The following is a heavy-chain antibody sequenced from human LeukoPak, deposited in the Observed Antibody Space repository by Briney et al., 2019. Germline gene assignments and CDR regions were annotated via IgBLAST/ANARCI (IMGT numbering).Heavy chain of an antibody. Sequence: PSETLSLTCAVYGGSFSGYYWSWVRQAPGKGLEWVGRIKSKTDGGTTDYAAPVKGRFTISRDDSKNTLYLQMNSLKTEDTAVYYCTIGRVDCTSTSCSHGIDYWGQGILVTVSS. J-gene: IGHJ4*02. V-gene: IGHV3-15*01. D-gene: IGHD2-2*01. CDR3: TIGRVDCTSTSCSHGIDY. CDR1: GGSFSGYY. CDR2: IKSKTDGGTT.